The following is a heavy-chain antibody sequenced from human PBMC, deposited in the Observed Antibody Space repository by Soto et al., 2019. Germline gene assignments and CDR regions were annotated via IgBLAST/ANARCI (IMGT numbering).Heavy chain of an antibody. CDR1: GFTFSSYG. CDR3: ARDMTVLRYFDTNPYYYYGMDV. J-gene: IGHJ6*02. CDR2: IWYDGSNK. D-gene: IGHD3-9*01. Sequence: GGSLRLSCAASGFTFSSYGMHWVRQAPGKGLEWVAVIWYDGSNKYYADSVKGRFTISRDNSKNTLYLQMNSLRAEDTAVYYCARDMTVLRYFDTNPYYYYGMDVWGQGTTVTVSS. V-gene: IGHV3-33*01.